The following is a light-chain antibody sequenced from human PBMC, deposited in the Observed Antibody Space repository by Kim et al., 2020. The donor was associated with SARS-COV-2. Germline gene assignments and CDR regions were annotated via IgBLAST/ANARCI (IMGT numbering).Light chain of an antibody. J-gene: IGKJ4*01. V-gene: IGKV3D-15*01. CDR3: QQYNLWVS. CDR2: DAS. CDR1: QTVDIS. Sequence: SVSPGASATLSCRASQTVDISLAWYQQTPGQAPRLVIYDASTRATGIPARFSGSGSGTDFTLTIDSLQSEDSAIYYCQQYNLWVSFGGGTKVDIK.